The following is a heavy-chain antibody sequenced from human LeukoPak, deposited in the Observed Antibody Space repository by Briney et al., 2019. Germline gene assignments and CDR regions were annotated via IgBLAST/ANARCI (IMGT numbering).Heavy chain of an antibody. V-gene: IGHV1-8*02. CDR1: GYTFTGYY. Sequence: ASVKVSCKASGYTFTGYYMHWVRQAPGQGLEWMGWINPNSGNTGYAQKFQGRVTMTRNTSISTAYMELSSLRSEDTAVYYCARVTWYYDSSGLDAFDIWGQGTMVTVSS. CDR3: ARVTWYYDSSGLDAFDI. CDR2: INPNSGNT. D-gene: IGHD3-22*01. J-gene: IGHJ3*02.